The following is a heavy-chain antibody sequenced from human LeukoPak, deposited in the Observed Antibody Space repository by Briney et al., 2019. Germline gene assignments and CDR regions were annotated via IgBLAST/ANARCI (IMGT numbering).Heavy chain of an antibody. V-gene: IGHV3-30*04. CDR2: ISYDGSNK. Sequence: PGGSLRLSCAASGFTFSSYAMHWVRQAPGKGLEWVAVISYDGSNKYYADSVKGRFTISRDNSKNTLYLQMYSLRAEDTAVYYCARYSSSWGLFDYWGQGTLVTVSS. D-gene: IGHD6-13*01. CDR1: GFTFSSYA. J-gene: IGHJ4*02. CDR3: ARYSSSWGLFDY.